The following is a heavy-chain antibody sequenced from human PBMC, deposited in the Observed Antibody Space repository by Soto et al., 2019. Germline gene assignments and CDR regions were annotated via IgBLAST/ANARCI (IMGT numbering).Heavy chain of an antibody. V-gene: IGHV4-59*08. J-gene: IGHJ4*02. CDR3: ARHKEYSSSSNFDY. CDR2: IYYSGST. CDR1: GVSISGYY. D-gene: IGHD6-6*01. Sequence: SVTLSLTWTVSGVSISGYYWSLIRQPPGKRLEWIGYIYYSGSTNYNPSLKSRVTISVDTSKNQFSLKLSSVTAADTAVYYCARHKEYSSSSNFDYWGQGTLVTVSS.